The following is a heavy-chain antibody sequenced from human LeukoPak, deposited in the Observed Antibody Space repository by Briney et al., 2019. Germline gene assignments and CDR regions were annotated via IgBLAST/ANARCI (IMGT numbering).Heavy chain of an antibody. J-gene: IGHJ6*03. V-gene: IGHV1-8*03. CDR2: MNPNSGNT. Sequence: ASVKVSCKTSGYTFTNFDINWVRQASGHGLEWMGWMNPNSGNTGYAQKFQGRVTITRNTSISTACMELSSLRSEDTAVYYCARAPSWNYNRYYYYYVDVWGRGTTVTVSS. CDR3: ARAPSWNYNRYYYYYVDV. D-gene: IGHD1-7*01. CDR1: GYTFTNFD.